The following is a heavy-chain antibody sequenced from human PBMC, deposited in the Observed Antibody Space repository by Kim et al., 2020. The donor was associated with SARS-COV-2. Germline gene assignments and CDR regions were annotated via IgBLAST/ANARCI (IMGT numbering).Heavy chain of an antibody. V-gene: IGHV3-33*06. CDR1: RFTFSSYG. CDR2: IWYDGSNK. Sequence: GGSLRLSCAASRFTFSSYGLHWVRQAPGKGLEWVAVIWYDGSNKYHADSVKGRFTISRDNSKNTLYLQMNNLRDEDTAVYYCAKERRKDCNGGCCHMEYWGPRTLVTASP. CDR3: AKERRKDCNGGCCHMEY. J-gene: IGHJ4*01. D-gene: IGHD2-15*01.